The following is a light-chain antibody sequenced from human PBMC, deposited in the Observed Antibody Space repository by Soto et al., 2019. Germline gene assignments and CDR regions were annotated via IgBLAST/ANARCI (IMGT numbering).Light chain of an antibody. CDR3: QQFKNYPIT. Sequence: IQLTQSPSSLSASVGDRVTFTCRASEDISSYLVWYQQKPGAAPKLLIYAASALHSGVPSRFSGSGSGTDFTLNISSLHPEDFAVYFCQQFKNYPITFVQGTRLEIK. V-gene: IGKV1-9*01. CDR2: AAS. CDR1: EDISSY. J-gene: IGKJ5*01.